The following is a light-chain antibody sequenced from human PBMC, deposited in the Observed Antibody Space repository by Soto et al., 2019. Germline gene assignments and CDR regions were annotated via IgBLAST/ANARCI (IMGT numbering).Light chain of an antibody. CDR1: SSDVGGYNY. CDR2: ASS. J-gene: IGLJ2*01. CDR3: ASYMSNTHVV. Sequence: QSALTQPASVSGSPGQSITISCTGTSSDVGGYNYVSWYQHHPGRAPRLMIYASSNRPSGVSHRFSGSRSGNTASLTISGLQAEDEADYYCASYMSNTHVVFGGGTKLTVL. V-gene: IGLV2-14*01.